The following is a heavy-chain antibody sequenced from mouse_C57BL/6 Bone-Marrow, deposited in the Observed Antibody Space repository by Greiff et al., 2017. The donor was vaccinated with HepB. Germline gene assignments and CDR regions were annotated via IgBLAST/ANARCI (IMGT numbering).Heavy chain of an antibody. CDR3: TTFYYYYFDY. CDR2: IDPENGDT. D-gene: IGHD1-1*01. V-gene: IGHV14-4*01. Sequence: EVQLQQSGAELVRPGASVKLSCTASGFNIKDDNMHWVKQRPEQGLEWIGWIDPENGDTEYASKFQGKATITADTSSNTAYLQLSSLTSEDTAVYYCTTFYYYYFDYWCQGTTLTVSS. J-gene: IGHJ2*01. CDR1: GFNIKDDN.